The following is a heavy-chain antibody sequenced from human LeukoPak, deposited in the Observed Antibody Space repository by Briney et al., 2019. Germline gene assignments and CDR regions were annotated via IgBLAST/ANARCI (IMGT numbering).Heavy chain of an antibody. D-gene: IGHD6-19*01. J-gene: IGHJ3*02. Sequence: ASVKVSCKVSGYTLTELSMHWVRQAPGKGLEWMGGFDPEDGETIYAQKFQGRVTMTEDTSTDTAYMELSSLRSEDTAVYYCATASAVAGTTFCAFDIWGQGTMVTVSS. CDR1: GYTLTELS. CDR3: ATASAVAGTTFCAFDI. V-gene: IGHV1-24*01. CDR2: FDPEDGET.